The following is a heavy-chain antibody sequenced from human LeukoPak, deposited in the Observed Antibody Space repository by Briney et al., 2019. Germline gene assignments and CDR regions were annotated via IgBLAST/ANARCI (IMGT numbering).Heavy chain of an antibody. CDR1: GFTFNIYA. Sequence: GGSLRLSCAASGFTFNIYAIHWVRQAPGKGLEWVGRIKSETDGGTTDYAAPVKGTFTISRDDSENTLYLQMNSLKTEDTAVYYCTRRSTAAGRQYFDYWGQGTLVTVSS. V-gene: IGHV3-15*07. CDR2: IKSETDGGTT. J-gene: IGHJ4*02. CDR3: TRRSTAAGRQYFDY. D-gene: IGHD6-13*01.